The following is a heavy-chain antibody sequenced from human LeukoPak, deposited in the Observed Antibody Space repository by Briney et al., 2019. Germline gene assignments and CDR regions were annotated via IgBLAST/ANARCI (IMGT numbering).Heavy chain of an antibody. CDR3: ATGGTDYDY. CDR2: ISGSGGST. J-gene: IGHJ4*02. V-gene: IGHV3-23*01. Sequence: GGSLRLSCAASGVNFSSYAMSWVRQAPGKGLEWVSGISGSGGSTYYADSVKGRFTISRDNSKNTLYLQMNSLRAEDTAVYHCATGGTDYDYWGQGTQVTVSS. CDR1: GVNFSSYA. D-gene: IGHD2-8*02.